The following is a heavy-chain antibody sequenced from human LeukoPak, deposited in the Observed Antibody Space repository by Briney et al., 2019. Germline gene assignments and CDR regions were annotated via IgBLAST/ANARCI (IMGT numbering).Heavy chain of an antibody. V-gene: IGHV1-8*01. CDR3: ARGRDDSGWRSYFDY. D-gene: IGHD6-19*01. Sequence: GASVKVSCKASGYSLTSYDINWVRQATGQGLEWMGWMNPNSGNTGYAHKFQGRVTMTRNTSISTAYMELTSLRSEDTAVYYCARGRDDSGWRSYFDYWGQGTLVTVSS. CDR1: GYSLTSYD. J-gene: IGHJ4*02. CDR2: MNPNSGNT.